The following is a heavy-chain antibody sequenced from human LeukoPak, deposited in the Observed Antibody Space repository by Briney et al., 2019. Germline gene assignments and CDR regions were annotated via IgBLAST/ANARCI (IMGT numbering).Heavy chain of an antibody. V-gene: IGHV1-8*02. D-gene: IGHD3-22*01. Sequence: ASVKVSCKASGGTFSHYAINWVRQATGQGLEWMGWMNPNSGNTGYAQKFQGRVTMTRNTSISTAYMELSSPRSEDTAVYYCARLDDSSGYYYFDYWGQGTLVTVSS. J-gene: IGHJ4*02. CDR1: GGTFSHYA. CDR2: MNPNSGNT. CDR3: ARLDDSSGYYYFDY.